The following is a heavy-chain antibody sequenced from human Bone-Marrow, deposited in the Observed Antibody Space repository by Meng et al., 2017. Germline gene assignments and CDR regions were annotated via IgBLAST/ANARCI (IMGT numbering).Heavy chain of an antibody. J-gene: IGHJ4*02. V-gene: IGHV1-2*02. CDR1: DNAFTGDY. CDR3: ARRVSTVGDLDY. CDR2: INPRGGDT. D-gene: IGHD2-21*01. Sequence: FRGVLEITGASGMVSSRVADNAFTGDYVCGGCLCVGQGLVWRGGINPRGGDTKYAQNFQGRITLTRDTSMSTANMELSRLSSDDTAVYYCARRVSTVGDLDYWGQGTLVTVSS.